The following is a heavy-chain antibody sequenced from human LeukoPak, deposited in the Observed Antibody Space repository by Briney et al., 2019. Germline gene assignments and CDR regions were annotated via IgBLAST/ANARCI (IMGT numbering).Heavy chain of an antibody. V-gene: IGHV4-34*01. J-gene: IGHJ4*02. Sequence: SETLSLTCAVYGGSFSGYYWSWLRQPPGKGVEWIGEINHSGSTNYNPSLKSRVTISVDTSKNQFSLKLSSVTAADTAVYYCARGRWIYYFDYWGQGTLVTVSS. CDR3: ARGRWIYYFDY. CDR2: INHSGST. D-gene: IGHD5-12*01. CDR1: GGSFSGYY.